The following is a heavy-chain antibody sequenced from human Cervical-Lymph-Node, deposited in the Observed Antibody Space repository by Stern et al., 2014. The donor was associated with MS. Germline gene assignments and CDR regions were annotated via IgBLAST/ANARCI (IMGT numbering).Heavy chain of an antibody. J-gene: IGHJ3*02. D-gene: IGHD3-16*01. V-gene: IGHV4-61*01. Sequence: VQLVESGPGLVKPSETLSLTCNVSGASVSTQSYYWSWIRQSPGKGLEWLGYIYKIGSTDYNPSLKSRVTISVDTSKNQFSLKLTSMTAADTAVYCARDGGRGSNAFDIWGQGTMVTVSS. CDR1: GASVSTQSYY. CDR2: IYKIGST. CDR3: ARDGGRGSNAFDI.